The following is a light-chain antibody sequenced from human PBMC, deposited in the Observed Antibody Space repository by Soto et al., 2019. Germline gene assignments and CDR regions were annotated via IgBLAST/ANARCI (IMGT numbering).Light chain of an antibody. CDR2: GAS. V-gene: IGKV3-15*01. J-gene: IGKJ5*01. Sequence: EILLTQSPGTLSLSPGERATLSCRASQSVSNNYLAWYQQKPGQAPRLLIYGASTRDTGIPARFSGSGSGTEFTLPISRLQSEDFEVYYCQQYNKRPYTFGQGTRLEIK. CDR1: QSVSNN. CDR3: QQYNKRPYT.